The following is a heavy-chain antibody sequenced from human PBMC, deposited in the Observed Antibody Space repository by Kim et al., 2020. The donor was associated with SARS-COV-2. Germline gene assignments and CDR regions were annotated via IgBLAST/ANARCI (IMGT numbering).Heavy chain of an antibody. D-gene: IGHD3-10*01. CDR2: IYYSGST. Sequence: SETLSLTCTVSGGSISSSSYYWGWIRQPPGKGLEWIGSIYYSGSTYYNPSLKSRVTISVDTSKNQFSLKLSSVTAADTAMYYCARFGSGSYSVWDDYWGQGTLVTVSS. V-gene: IGHV4-39*07. CDR1: GGSISSSSYY. CDR3: ARFGSGSYSVWDDY. J-gene: IGHJ4*02.